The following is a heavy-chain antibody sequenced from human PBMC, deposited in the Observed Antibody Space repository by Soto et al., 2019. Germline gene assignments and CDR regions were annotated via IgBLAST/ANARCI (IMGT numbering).Heavy chain of an antibody. V-gene: IGHV1-18*01. D-gene: IGHD2-15*01. CDR3: ARGPYCSGGSCYSQFFDY. Sequence: ASVKVSCKASGYSFTSYGIIWVRQAPGQGFEWMGWISAYNGNTNYAQKLQGRVTMTIDTSTSTAYMELRSLTSDDTAVYYCARGPYCSGGSCYSQFFDYWGQGILVTVSS. J-gene: IGHJ4*02. CDR1: GYSFTSYG. CDR2: ISAYNGNT.